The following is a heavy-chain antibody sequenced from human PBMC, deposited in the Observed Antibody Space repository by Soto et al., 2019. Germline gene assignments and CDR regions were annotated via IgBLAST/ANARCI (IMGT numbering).Heavy chain of an antibody. J-gene: IGHJ6*02. CDR3: ARPLGLGYCSGGSCLDEYGMDV. Sequence: SETLSLTCTVSGGSISSSSYYWGWIRQPPGKGLEWIGSIYYSGSTYYNPSLKSRVTISVDTSKNQFSLKLSSVTAADTAVYYCARPLGLGYCSGGSCLDEYGMDVWGQGTTVTVS. CDR2: IYYSGST. CDR1: GGSISSSSYY. V-gene: IGHV4-39*01. D-gene: IGHD2-15*01.